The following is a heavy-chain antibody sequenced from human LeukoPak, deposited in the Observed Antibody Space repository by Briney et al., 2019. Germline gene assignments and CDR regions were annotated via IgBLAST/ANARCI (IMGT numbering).Heavy chain of an antibody. CDR2: IYSGGST. Sequence: GGSLRLSCAASGFTFSSNYMSWVRQAPGKGLEWVSVIYSGGSTYYADSVKGRFTISRDNSKNTLYLQMNSLRADDTAVYYCARDQTGYGMDVWGQGTTVTVSS. CDR3: ARDQTGYGMDV. J-gene: IGHJ6*02. CDR1: GFTFSSNY. V-gene: IGHV3-53*01.